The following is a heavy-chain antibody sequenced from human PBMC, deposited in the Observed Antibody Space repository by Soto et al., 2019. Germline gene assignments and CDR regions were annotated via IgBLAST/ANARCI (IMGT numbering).Heavy chain of an antibody. J-gene: IGHJ4*02. CDR1: GFTFSSYE. CDR2: ISSSGSTI. Sequence: EVQLVESGGGLVQPGGSLRLSCAASGFTFSSYEMNWVRQAPGKGLEWISYISSSGSTIHYADSVKGRFTIPRDNAKNSLYLQTDTLRAEDTAVYYCASRHDYWGQGTLVIVSS. CDR3: ASRHDY. V-gene: IGHV3-48*03.